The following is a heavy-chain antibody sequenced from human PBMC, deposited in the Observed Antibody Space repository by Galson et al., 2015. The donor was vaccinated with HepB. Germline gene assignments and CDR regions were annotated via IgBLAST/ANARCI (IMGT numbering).Heavy chain of an antibody. CDR1: GFSFSHAW. D-gene: IGHD3-16*01. Sequence: SLRLSCAASGFSFSHAWMSWVRQSPGKGLEWVGRIKRKSDGGTTDHAAPVTGRFTMSRDDSKNTLYLQMNSLRTEDTAVYYCTTERYYYGPDYWGQGTLVTVSS. CDR2: IKRKSDGGTT. CDR3: TTERYYYGPDY. V-gene: IGHV3-15*01. J-gene: IGHJ4*02.